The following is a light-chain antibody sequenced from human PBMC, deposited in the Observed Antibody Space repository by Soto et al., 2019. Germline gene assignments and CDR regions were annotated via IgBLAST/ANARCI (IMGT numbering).Light chain of an antibody. J-gene: IGKJ4*01. V-gene: IGKV1-39*01. CDR2: ATS. CDR3: LQHNSYPLT. CDR1: QGIRSY. Sequence: DVQMTQSPSSLAASVGDRVTITCRASQGIRSYLNLYQQKPGKAPKLLIFATSSLQSGVPSRFSGSGFETDFTLTISSLQPEDFVTYYCLQHNSYPLTFGGGTKVDI.